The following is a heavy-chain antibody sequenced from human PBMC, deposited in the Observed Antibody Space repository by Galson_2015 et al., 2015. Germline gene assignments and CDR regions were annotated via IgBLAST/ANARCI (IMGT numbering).Heavy chain of an antibody. Sequence: SLRLSCAASGFTFSSYDMHWVRQAPGNGLEWVSSIGTAGDTYYADSVKGRFTISRDNSKNTLYLQMNSLRAEDTAVYYCARAGVTLGVGKWSDPWGQGTLVTVFS. D-gene: IGHD1-26*01. V-gene: IGHV3-13*01. CDR2: IGTAGDT. CDR1: GFTFSSYD. CDR3: ARAGVTLGVGKWSDP. J-gene: IGHJ5*02.